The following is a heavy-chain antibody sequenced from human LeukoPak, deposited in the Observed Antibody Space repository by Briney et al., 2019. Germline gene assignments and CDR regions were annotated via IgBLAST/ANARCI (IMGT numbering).Heavy chain of an antibody. Sequence: SGGSLRLSCAASGFTFSSYSMNWVRQAPGKGLEWVSYISSSSSTIYYADSVKGRFTISRDNAKNSLYLQMNSLRAEDTAVYYCARDGLDTAMGRFGDYWGQGTLVTVSS. CDR2: ISSSSSTI. CDR3: ARDGLDTAMGRFGDY. D-gene: IGHD5-18*01. V-gene: IGHV3-48*01. CDR1: GFTFSSYS. J-gene: IGHJ4*02.